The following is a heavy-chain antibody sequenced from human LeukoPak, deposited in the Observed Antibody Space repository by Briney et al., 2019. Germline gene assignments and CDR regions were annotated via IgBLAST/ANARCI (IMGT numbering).Heavy chain of an antibody. CDR1: GYTFTSYY. CDR3: AKDQGYSSSWHDAFDI. CDR2: INPSGGST. Sequence: ASVKVSCKASGYTFTSYYMHWVRQAPGQGLEWMGIINPSGGSTSYAQKFQGRVTMTRDTSTSTVYMELSSLRSEDTAVYYCAKDQGYSSSWHDAFDIWGQGTMVTVSS. J-gene: IGHJ3*02. V-gene: IGHV1-46*01. D-gene: IGHD6-13*01.